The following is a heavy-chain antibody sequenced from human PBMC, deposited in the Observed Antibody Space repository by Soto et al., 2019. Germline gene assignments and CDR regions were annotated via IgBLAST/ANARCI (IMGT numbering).Heavy chain of an antibody. CDR1: GYTFTLYG. CDR3: ARRVGVAPVYDAYDF. CDR2: ISGSNGNT. Sequence: QVQLVQSGAEVKKPGASVKVSCKTSGYTFTLYGISWVREAPGQGLEWMGWISGSNGNTNYAQKFQGRVTMSADTSTSPGYMELRSLRPDDTAVYYCARRVGVAPVYDAYDFWGQGTLVTVSS. J-gene: IGHJ3*01. V-gene: IGHV1-18*01. D-gene: IGHD2-15*01.